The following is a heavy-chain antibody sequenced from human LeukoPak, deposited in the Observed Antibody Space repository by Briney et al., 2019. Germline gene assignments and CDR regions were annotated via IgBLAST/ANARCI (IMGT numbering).Heavy chain of an antibody. J-gene: IGHJ6*02. CDR2: INHSGST. V-gene: IGHV4-34*01. CDR3: ARQDLWFGEFGYYGMDV. D-gene: IGHD3-10*01. CDR1: GGSFSGYY. Sequence: SETLSLTCAXYGGSFSGYYWSWIRQPPGKGLEWIGEINHSGSTNYNPSLKSRVTISVDTSKNQFSLKLSSVTAADTAVYYCARQDLWFGEFGYYGMDVWGQGTTVTVSS.